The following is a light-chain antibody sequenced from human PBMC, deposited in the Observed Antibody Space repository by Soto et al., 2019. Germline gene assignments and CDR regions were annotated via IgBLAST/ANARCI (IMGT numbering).Light chain of an antibody. CDR1: SGHSSYA. CDR2: LNSDGSH. J-gene: IGLJ3*02. V-gene: IGLV4-69*01. Sequence: VLTQSPSASASLGASVKLTCTLSSGHSSYAIAWHQQQPEKGPRYLMKLNSDGSHSKGDGSPDRFSGSSSGAVRYPTISSLPSEDEADYYCQTWGTAIHVFGGGTKLTVL. CDR3: QTWGTAIHV.